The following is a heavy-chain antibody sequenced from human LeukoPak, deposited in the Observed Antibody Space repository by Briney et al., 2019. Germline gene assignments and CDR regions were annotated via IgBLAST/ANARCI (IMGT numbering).Heavy chain of an antibody. CDR2: ISSSGDTI. V-gene: IGHV3-48*03. D-gene: IGHD3-16*01. J-gene: IGHJ4*02. CDR3: ARDAGGAPTHYSDY. Sequence: GGSLRLSCVASGFTFSSYEMNWVRQAPGKGLEWVSYISSSGDTIYYADSVKGRFAISRDNAKNSLYLQMNSLRAEDTAGYYCARDAGGAPTHYSDYWGQGALVTASS. CDR1: GFTFSSYE.